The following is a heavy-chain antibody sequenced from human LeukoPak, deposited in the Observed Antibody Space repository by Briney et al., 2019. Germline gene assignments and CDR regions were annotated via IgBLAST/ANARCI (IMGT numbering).Heavy chain of an antibody. CDR3: ARHEFLEAMIVVVKGFDY. CDR1: GYSFTSYW. V-gene: IGHV5-10-1*01. Sequence: GEPLKISCKGSGYSFTSYWISWVRQMPGKGLEWMGRIDPSDSYTNYSPSFQGHVTISADKSISTAYLQWSSLKASDTAMYYCARHEFLEAMIVVVKGFDYWGQGTLVTVSS. J-gene: IGHJ4*02. CDR2: IDPSDSYT. D-gene: IGHD3-22*01.